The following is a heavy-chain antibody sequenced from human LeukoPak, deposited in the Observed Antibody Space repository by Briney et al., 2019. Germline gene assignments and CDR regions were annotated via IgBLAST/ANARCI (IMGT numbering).Heavy chain of an antibody. J-gene: IGHJ4*02. CDR1: GGTFSSYA. D-gene: IGHD3-22*01. CDR2: IIPILGIA. V-gene: IGHV1-69*04. CDR3: ARGDDYDSSGWAYFDY. Sequence: SVKVSCKASGGTFSSYAISWVRQAPGQGLEWMGRIIPILGIANYAQKFQGRVTITADKSTSTAYMELSSLRSEDTAVYYCARGDDYDSSGWAYFDYWGQGTLVTVSS.